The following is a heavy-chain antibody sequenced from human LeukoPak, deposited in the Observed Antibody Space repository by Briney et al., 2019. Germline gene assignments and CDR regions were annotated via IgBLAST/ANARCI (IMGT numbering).Heavy chain of an antibody. V-gene: IGHV1-2*02. CDR3: ARSYLVVVAASPYYFDY. CDR2: INPNSGGT. Sequence: ASVKVSCKASGYTFTGYYMHWVRQAPGQGLEWMGWINPNSGGTNYAQKFQGRVTMTRDTSTSTAYMELSRLRSDDTAVYYCARSYLVVVAASPYYFDYWGQGTLVTVSS. D-gene: IGHD2-15*01. J-gene: IGHJ4*02. CDR1: GYTFTGYY.